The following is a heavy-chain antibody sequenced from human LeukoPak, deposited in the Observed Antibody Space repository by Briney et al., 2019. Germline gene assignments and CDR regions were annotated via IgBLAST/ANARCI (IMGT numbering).Heavy chain of an antibody. V-gene: IGHV3-30*18. CDR1: GFTFSSYG. CDR2: ISYDGSNK. CDR3: AKDGAIAVAGTDFLDY. Sequence: GRSLRLSCAASGFTFSSYGMHRVRQAPGKGLEWVAVISYDGSNKYYADSVKGRFTISRDNSKNTLYLQMNSLRAEDTAVYYCAKDGAIAVAGTDFLDYWGQGTLVTVSS. J-gene: IGHJ4*02. D-gene: IGHD6-19*01.